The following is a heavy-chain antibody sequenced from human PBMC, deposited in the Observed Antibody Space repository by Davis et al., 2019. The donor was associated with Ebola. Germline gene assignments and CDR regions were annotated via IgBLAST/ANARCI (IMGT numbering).Heavy chain of an antibody. CDR2: IWYDGTKI. CDR1: GFPFSAYG. D-gene: IGHD5-24*01. J-gene: IGHJ3*01. CDR3: AREGSRWLQTL. Sequence: GGSLRLSCVASGFPFSAYGMHWVRQAPGKGLEWVAIIWYDGTKIYYADSVKGRFTISRDNAKNSLYLQMNSLRAEDTAVYYCAREGSRWLQTLWGQGTMVTVSS. V-gene: IGHV3-33*01.